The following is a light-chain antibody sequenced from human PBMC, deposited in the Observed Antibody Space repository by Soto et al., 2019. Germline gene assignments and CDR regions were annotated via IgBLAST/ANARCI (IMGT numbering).Light chain of an antibody. V-gene: IGKV1-5*03. CDR2: QAS. Sequence: DIQMTQSPSTLSASIGDRVTITYRARQNINVWLAWYQQKPGKAPKFLIYQASTLQSGVPSRFSGSGSGTEFTFTISSLQPDDFATYYSHQHEVYPRRFGQGTKVEIQ. J-gene: IGKJ1*01. CDR1: QNINVW. CDR3: HQHEVYPRR.